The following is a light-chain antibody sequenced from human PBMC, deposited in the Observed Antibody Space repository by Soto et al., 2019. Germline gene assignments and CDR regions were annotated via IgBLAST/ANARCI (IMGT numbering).Light chain of an antibody. V-gene: IGLV2-8*01. CDR1: SSDVGGYNY. CDR3: ASYGGNNNLL. J-gene: IGLJ2*01. CDR2: EVS. Sequence: QSALTQPPSAPGSPGQSVTISCTGTSSDVGGYNYVSWYQQHPGKAPKLMMFEVSKRPSGVPDRFSGSKFGNTASLTVSGLQAEDEADYYCASYGGNNNLLFGGGTKVTVL.